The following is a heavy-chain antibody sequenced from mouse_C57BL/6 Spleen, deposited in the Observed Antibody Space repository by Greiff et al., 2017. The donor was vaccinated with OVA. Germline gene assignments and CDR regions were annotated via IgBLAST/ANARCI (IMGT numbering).Heavy chain of an antibody. CDR3: ARGDGYYYAMDY. D-gene: IGHD2-3*01. CDR1: GYSITSGYD. CDR2: ISYSGST. Sequence: EVQGVESGPGMVKPSQSLSLTCPVTGYSITSGYDWHWIRHFPGNKLEWMGYISYSGSTNYNPSLKSRISITHDTSKNHFFLKLNSVTTEDTATYYCARGDGYYYAMDYWGQGTSVTVSS. J-gene: IGHJ4*01. V-gene: IGHV3-1*01.